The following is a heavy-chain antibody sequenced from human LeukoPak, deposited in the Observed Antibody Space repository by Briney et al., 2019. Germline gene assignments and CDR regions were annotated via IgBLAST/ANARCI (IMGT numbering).Heavy chain of an antibody. J-gene: IGHJ4*02. CDR3: AKRPISGDDKSFDY. Sequence: GGSLRLSCAASGFTVINYAMNWVRQAPGKGLEWVSTIRESSGDTYYEDSVKGRLTIYRDISRNTVYLQMNNLRVEDTAVYFCAKRPISGDDKSFDYWGQGLLVTVSS. CDR1: GFTVINYA. V-gene: IGHV3-23*01. D-gene: IGHD2-21*01. CDR2: IRESSGDT.